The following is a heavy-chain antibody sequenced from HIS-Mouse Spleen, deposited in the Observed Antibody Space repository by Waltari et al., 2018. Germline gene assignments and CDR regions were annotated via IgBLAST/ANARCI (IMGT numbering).Heavy chain of an antibody. CDR3: ARVQRGGSSYGFGY. J-gene: IGHJ4*02. CDR1: GGSFSGYY. V-gene: IGHV4-34*01. D-gene: IGHD5-18*01. Sequence: QVQLQQWGAGLLKPSETLSLTCAVYGGSFSGYYWSWIRQPPGKGLECIGEINHSGSTNYNPSLKSRVTISVDTSKNQFSLKLSSVTAADTAVYYCARVQRGGSSYGFGYWGQGTLVTVSS. CDR2: INHSGST.